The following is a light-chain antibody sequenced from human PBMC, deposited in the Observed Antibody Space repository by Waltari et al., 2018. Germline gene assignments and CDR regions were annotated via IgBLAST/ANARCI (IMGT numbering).Light chain of an antibody. Sequence: QSVLTQPPSASGTPGQRVTISCSGNSSNIGGNYVRWYQEVPGTAPKPLIYRDDQRPSGVPDRFSGSKSGTSASLAISGLRSEDESDYHCATWDDSLGGVVFGGGTKLTVL. V-gene: IGLV1-47*01. CDR3: ATWDDSLGGVV. CDR2: RDD. J-gene: IGLJ2*01. CDR1: SSNIGGNY.